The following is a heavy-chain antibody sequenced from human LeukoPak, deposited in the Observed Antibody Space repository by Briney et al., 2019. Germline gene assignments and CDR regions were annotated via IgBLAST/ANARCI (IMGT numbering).Heavy chain of an antibody. J-gene: IGHJ4*02. CDR2: INPNSGGS. D-gene: IGHD6-19*01. CDR3: ASAPYSSGWAYYFDY. V-gene: IGHV1-2*02. Sequence: GASVKVSCKASGYTFTGYYMHWVRQAPGQGLEWMGWINPNSGGSNYAQKLQGRVTMTTDTSTSTAYMELRSLRSDDTAVYYCASAPYSSGWAYYFDYWGQGTLVTVSS. CDR1: GYTFTGYY.